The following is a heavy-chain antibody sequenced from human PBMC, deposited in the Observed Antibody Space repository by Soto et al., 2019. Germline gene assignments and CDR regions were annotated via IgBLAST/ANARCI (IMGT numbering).Heavy chain of an antibody. V-gene: IGHV3-9*01. J-gene: IGHJ4*02. CDR3: AKAGFWSGYYSLVDY. D-gene: IGHD3-3*01. CDR2: ISWNSGSI. Sequence: EVQLVESGGGLVQPDRSLRLSGAASGFTFEDYAMNWVRQAPGKGLEWVSGISWNSGSIGYADSVKGRFTISRDNAKNALYLPMNSLRAAETALYYCAKAGFWSGYYSLVDYWGQGTLGTFAS. CDR1: GFTFEDYA.